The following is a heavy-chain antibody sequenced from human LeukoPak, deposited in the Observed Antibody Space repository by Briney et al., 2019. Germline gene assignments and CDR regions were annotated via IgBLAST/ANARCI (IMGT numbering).Heavy chain of an antibody. Sequence: GSLRLSCAASGFTFSSYAMHWVRQAPGKGLEYVSAISSNGGSTYYANSVKGRFTISRDNSKSTLYLQMGSLRAEDMAVYYCARTKYSSSYYFDYWGQGTLVTVSS. D-gene: IGHD6-6*01. CDR2: ISSNGGST. J-gene: IGHJ4*02. V-gene: IGHV3-64*01. CDR1: GFTFSSYA. CDR3: ARTKYSSSYYFDY.